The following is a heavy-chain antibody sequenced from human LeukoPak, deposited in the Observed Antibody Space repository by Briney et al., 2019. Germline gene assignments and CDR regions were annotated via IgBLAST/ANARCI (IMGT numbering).Heavy chain of an antibody. CDR2: IYYSGST. J-gene: IGHJ6*02. CDR3: ARGKTAYNYYYGMDV. V-gene: IGHV4-59*08. D-gene: IGHD3-16*01. CDR1: GGSISSYY. Sequence: SETLSLTCTVSGGSISSYYWSWIRQPPGKGLEWIGYIYYSGSTNYNPSLKSRVTISVHTSKNQFSLKLSSVTAADTAVYYCARGKTAYNYYYGMDVWGQGTTVTVSS.